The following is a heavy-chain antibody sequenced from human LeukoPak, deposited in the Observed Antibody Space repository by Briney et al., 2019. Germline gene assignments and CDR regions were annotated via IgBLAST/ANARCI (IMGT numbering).Heavy chain of an antibody. J-gene: IGHJ4*02. Sequence: GGSLRLSCAASGFIVSSNYMTWVRQAPGKGLEWVSVIYSGGSTYYADSVKGRFTISRDNSKNTLFLQMNNLRAEDTAVYYCAKTGGPWEWGQGTLVTVSS. CDR3: AKTGGPWE. V-gene: IGHV3-53*01. CDR2: IYSGGST. D-gene: IGHD7-27*01. CDR1: GFIVSSNY.